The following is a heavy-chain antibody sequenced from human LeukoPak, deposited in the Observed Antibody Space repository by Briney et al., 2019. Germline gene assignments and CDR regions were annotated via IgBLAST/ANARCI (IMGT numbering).Heavy chain of an antibody. V-gene: IGHV3-53*01. J-gene: IGHJ6*03. D-gene: IGHD6-13*01. CDR1: GFTVSSNY. Sequence: GGSLRLSCAASGFTVSSNYMSWVRQAPGKGLEWVSVIYSGGSTYYADSVKGRFTISRDNSKNTLYLQMNSLRAEDTAVYYCARDQLAYYMDVWGKGTTVTVSS. CDR3: ARDQLAYYMDV. CDR2: IYSGGST.